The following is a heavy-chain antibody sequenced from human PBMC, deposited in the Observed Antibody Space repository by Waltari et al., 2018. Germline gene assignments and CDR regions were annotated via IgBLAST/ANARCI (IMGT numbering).Heavy chain of an antibody. J-gene: IGHJ1*01. D-gene: IGHD3-10*01. CDR3: ARADLYGSGSYYPIEYFQH. CDR2: IKQDGSEK. CDR1: GFTFSSYW. V-gene: IGHV3-7*01. Sequence: EVQLVESGGGLVQPGGSLRLSCAASGFTFSSYWMSWVRQAPGKGLAWVANIKQDGSEKYYVDSVKGRFTISRDNAKNSLYLQMNSLRAEDTAVYYCARADLYGSGSYYPIEYFQHWGQGTLVTVSS.